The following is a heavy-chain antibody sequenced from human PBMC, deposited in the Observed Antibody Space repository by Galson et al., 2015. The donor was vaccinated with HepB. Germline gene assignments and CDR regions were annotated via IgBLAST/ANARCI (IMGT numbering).Heavy chain of an antibody. D-gene: IGHD6-19*01. CDR2: IKRDESEN. V-gene: IGHV3-7*03. CDR3: ASEPGQYSAWSGGYFDL. J-gene: IGHJ2*01. CDR1: GFTSSYYW. Sequence: SLRLSCAASGFTSSYYWMSWVRQAPGKGLEWVANIKRDESENYYVDSVKGRFTISRDNGKNLLYLQMKNVRIEDTAVYYCASEPGQYSAWSGGYFDLWGRGTQVAVSS.